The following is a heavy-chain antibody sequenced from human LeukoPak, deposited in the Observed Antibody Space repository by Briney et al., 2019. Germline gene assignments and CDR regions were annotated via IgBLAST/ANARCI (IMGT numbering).Heavy chain of an antibody. D-gene: IGHD6-19*01. J-gene: IGHJ4*02. CDR2: IYYSGST. Sequence: PSETLSLTCTVSGGSISSRSYYWGWIRQPPGKGLEWIGRIYYSGSTYYNPSLKSRVTISVDTSKNQFSLKLSSVTAADTAVYYCTKATKWLAFDDWGRGTLVTVSS. V-gene: IGHV4-39*01. CDR1: GGSISSRSYY. CDR3: TKATKWLAFDD.